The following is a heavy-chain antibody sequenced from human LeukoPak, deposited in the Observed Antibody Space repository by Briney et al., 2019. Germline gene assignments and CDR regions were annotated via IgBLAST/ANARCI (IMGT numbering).Heavy chain of an antibody. J-gene: IGHJ4*02. D-gene: IGHD3-22*01. CDR3: ARGDYDSSLVDY. V-gene: IGHV4-59*01. Sequence: SETLSLTCTVSGGSISSYYWSWIRQPPGKGLEWIGYIYYSGSTNYNPSLKSRVTISVDTSKNQFSLKLSSVTAADTAVYYCARGDYDSSLVDYWGQGTLVTVSS. CDR1: GGSISSYY. CDR2: IYYSGST.